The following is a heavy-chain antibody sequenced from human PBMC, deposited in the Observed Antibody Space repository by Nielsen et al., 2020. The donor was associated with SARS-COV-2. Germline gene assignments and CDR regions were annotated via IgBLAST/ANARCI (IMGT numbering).Heavy chain of an antibody. Sequence: VRQMPGKGLEWMGITYPGDSDTRYSPSFQGQVTISADKSISTAYLQWSSLKASDTAMYYCARQEVRGVPDYWGQGTLVTVSS. CDR2: TYPGDSDT. CDR3: ARQEVRGVPDY. D-gene: IGHD3-10*01. V-gene: IGHV5-51*01. J-gene: IGHJ4*02.